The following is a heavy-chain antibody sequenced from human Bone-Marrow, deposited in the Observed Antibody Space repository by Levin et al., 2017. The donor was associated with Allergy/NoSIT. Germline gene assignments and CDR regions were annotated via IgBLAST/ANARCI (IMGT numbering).Heavy chain of an antibody. CDR2: INPNSGGT. CDR1: GYTFTGYL. Sequence: ASVKVSCKTSGYTFTGYLMHWVRQAPGQGLEWMGWINPNSGGTKYAQKFQGRVTMTRDTSISTAYMELSRLRSDDTAVYYCAKVREGAVAYDYWGQGTLVTVSS. CDR3: AKVREGAVAYDY. V-gene: IGHV1-2*02. J-gene: IGHJ4*02. D-gene: IGHD6-19*01.